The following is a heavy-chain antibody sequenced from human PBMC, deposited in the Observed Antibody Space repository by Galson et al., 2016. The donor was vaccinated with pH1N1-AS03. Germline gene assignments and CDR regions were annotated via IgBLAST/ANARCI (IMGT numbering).Heavy chain of an antibody. D-gene: IGHD3-3*01. J-gene: IGHJ4*02. Sequence: LSLTCAVSGYSISSGYYWGWIRQPPGKGLEWIGSIYHSGSTYYNPSLMSRVTISVDTSKNRFYLKVTSVTAADTAVYYCARVGKYFEFWSGYSDFDYWGRGTLVTVSS. V-gene: IGHV4-38-2*01. CDR1: GYSISSGYY. CDR3: ARVGKYFEFWSGYSDFDY. CDR2: IYHSGST.